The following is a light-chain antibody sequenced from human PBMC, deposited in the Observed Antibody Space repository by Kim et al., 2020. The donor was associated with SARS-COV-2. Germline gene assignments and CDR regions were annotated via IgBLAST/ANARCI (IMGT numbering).Light chain of an antibody. V-gene: IGKV1-5*03. CDR2: KAS. CDR1: QSISSW. J-gene: IGKJ1*01. CDR3: QQYNSWWT. Sequence: SASVGDRVTITCRASQSISSWLAWYQQKPGKAPKLLIYKASSLESGVPSRFSGSGAGTEFTLTISSLQPDDFATYYCQQYNSWWTLGQGTKVDIK.